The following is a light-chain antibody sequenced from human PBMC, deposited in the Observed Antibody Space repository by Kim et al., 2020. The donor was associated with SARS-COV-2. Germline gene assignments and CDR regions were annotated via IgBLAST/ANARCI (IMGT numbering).Light chain of an antibody. CDR3: QQYNSYSYT. V-gene: IGKV1-5*03. J-gene: IGKJ2*01. Sequence: DIQMTQSPSTLSAFVGDRVTISCRASQSISSWLAWYQQKPGKAPKLLIYKASSLESGVPSRFSGSGSGTEFTLTISSLQPDDFATYYCQQYNSYSYTFGQGTKLEI. CDR1: QSISSW. CDR2: KAS.